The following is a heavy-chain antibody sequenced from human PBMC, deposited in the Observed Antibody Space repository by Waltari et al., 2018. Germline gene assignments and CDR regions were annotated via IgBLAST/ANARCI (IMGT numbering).Heavy chain of an antibody. CDR3: ARLDSMGYYYMDV. V-gene: IGHV4-59*08. D-gene: IGHD3-3*02. CDR1: GGSIRRYS. Sequence: QVQLQESGPGLLKPSETLSLTCTVPGGSIRRYSWSWIRHPTGKGLEWIGYIYYSGSTNYNPSLKSRVTISVDTSKNQFSLKLSSVTAADTAVYYCARLDSMGYYYMDVWGKGTTVTISS. J-gene: IGHJ6*03. CDR2: IYYSGST.